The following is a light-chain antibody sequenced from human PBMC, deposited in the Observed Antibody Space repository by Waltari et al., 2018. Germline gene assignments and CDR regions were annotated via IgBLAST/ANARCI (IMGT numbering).Light chain of an antibody. CDR3: QVWDDNSEQVI. J-gene: IGLJ2*01. CDR2: DDS. CDR1: NIGSKS. Sequence: SFVVTQTPSVSVAPGQTAKIECGGKNIGSKSVQWYQKKAGQAPVLVIYDDSDRHTGIPERFSGSNSRNTATLTISSVEAGDEADYYCQVWDDNSEQVIFGGGSKLTVL. V-gene: IGLV3-21*02.